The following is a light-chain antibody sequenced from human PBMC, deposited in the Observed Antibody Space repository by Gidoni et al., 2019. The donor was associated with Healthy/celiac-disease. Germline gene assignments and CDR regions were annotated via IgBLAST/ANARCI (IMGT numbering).Light chain of an antibody. CDR1: QSVSSPF. Sequence: EIVLTQSSGTLSLSPGERATLSCRASQSVSSPFLAWYQQRPGQAPRLLIYGASSRATGIQERFSGSGSGTDFPLAISRLEPEDVAVYYWQQCSSSPLTFGGXTKVEIK. V-gene: IGKV3-20*01. J-gene: IGKJ4*01. CDR2: GAS. CDR3: QQCSSSPLT.